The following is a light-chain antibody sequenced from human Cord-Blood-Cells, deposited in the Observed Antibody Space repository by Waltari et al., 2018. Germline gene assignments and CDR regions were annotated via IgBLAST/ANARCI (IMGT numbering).Light chain of an antibody. V-gene: IGLV3-1*01. CDR3: QAWDSSNWV. Sequence: SYQLTQPPSVSVSPGQTASITRPGHTLGDKSACRYKQNPGQSPVLVIYQDSKRPSGIPERFSGSNSGNTATLTISGTQAMDEADYYGQAWDSSNWVFGGGTKLTVL. J-gene: IGLJ3*02. CDR1: TLGDKS. CDR2: QDS.